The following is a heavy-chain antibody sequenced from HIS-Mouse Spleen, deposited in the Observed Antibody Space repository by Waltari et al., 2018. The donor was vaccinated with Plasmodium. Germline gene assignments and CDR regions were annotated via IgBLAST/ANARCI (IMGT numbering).Heavy chain of an antibody. CDR2: ISYDGSNK. V-gene: IGHV3-30*18. J-gene: IGHJ4*02. D-gene: IGHD6-6*01. CDR3: AKILSYSSSPEDY. Sequence: QVQLVESGGGVVQPGRSLRLSCAASGFTFRSYGMHWVRQDPGKGLEWVAVISYDGSNKYYADSVKGRFTISRDNSKNTLYLQMNSLRAEDTAVYYCAKILSYSSSPEDYWGQGTLVTVSS. CDR1: GFTFRSYG.